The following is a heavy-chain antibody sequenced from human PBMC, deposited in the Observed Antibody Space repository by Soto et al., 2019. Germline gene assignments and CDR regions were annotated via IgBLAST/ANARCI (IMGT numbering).Heavy chain of an antibody. Sequence: SETLSLTCTVSGGSISSGDYYWSWIRQPPGKGLEWIGYIYYSGSTYYNPSLKSRVTISVDTSKNQFSLKLSSVTAADTAVYYCASHSDSTNYNWFDPWGQGTLVTVSS. J-gene: IGHJ5*02. CDR3: ASHSDSTNYNWFDP. CDR1: GGSISSGDYY. D-gene: IGHD4-4*01. CDR2: IYYSGST. V-gene: IGHV4-30-4*01.